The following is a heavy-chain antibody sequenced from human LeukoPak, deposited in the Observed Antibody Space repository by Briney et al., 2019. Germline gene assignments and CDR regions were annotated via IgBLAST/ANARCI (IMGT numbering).Heavy chain of an antibody. D-gene: IGHD6-19*01. CDR2: IISIFGTA. CDR3: ARGNWDSSGWYYDY. Sequence: SVKVSCKASGGTFSSYAISWVRQAPGQGLEWMGRIISIFGTANYAQKLQGRVTITTDESTNTAYMELSSLRSEDTAVYYCARGNWDSSGWYYDYWGQGTLVTVSS. V-gene: IGHV1-69*05. J-gene: IGHJ4*02. CDR1: GGTFSSYA.